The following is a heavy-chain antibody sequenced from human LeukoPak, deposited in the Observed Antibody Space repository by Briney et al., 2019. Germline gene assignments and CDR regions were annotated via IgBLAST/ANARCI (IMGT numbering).Heavy chain of an antibody. V-gene: IGHV4-39*01. Sequence: PSQTLSPICTVSGGSISSSSYYWGWIREPPGKGLEWFGSIYYSGSTYYNPSLKSRVTISVDTSKNQFALKLSSVTAADTAVYYCARLSPRSTAQYDYWGQGTLVTVSS. D-gene: IGHD2-2*01. CDR3: ARLSPRSTAQYDY. CDR2: IYYSGST. CDR1: GGSISSSSYY. J-gene: IGHJ4*02.